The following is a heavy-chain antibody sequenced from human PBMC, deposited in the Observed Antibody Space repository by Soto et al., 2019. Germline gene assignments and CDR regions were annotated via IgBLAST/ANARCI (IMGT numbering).Heavy chain of an antibody. V-gene: IGHV1-46*01. CDR1: GYTFTSYY. CDR2: INPSGGST. CDR3: ASLSLTVAGQYFDL. J-gene: IGHJ2*01. Sequence: ASVKVSFKASGYTFTSYYMHWLRQAPGQGLEWMGIINPSGGSTSYAQKFQGRVTMTRDTSTSTVYMELSSLRSEDTAVYYCASLSLTVAGQYFDLWGRGTLVTVSS. D-gene: IGHD6-19*01.